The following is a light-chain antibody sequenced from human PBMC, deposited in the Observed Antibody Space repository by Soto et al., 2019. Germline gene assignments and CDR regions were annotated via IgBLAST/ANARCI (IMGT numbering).Light chain of an antibody. CDR3: QQYNSYPLT. CDR1: QSVSSW. Sequence: DIQMTQSPSTLSAPVGDRVTITCRASQSVSSWLAWYQQKPGEAPKLLIYKASSLESGVPSRFSGSGSGTEFTLTISSLQPDDFATYYCQQYNSYPLTFGGGTKVEIK. CDR2: KAS. V-gene: IGKV1-5*03. J-gene: IGKJ4*01.